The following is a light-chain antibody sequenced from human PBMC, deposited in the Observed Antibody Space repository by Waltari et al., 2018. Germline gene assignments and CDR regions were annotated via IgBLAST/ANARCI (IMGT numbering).Light chain of an antibody. Sequence: DIQMTQSPSSLSASVGDRVTISCRASQVISNSLAWYHQSPGQAPKLLLYGTSRLESGVPSSFSGRGSGTDYTLTISSLQPEDFGTYYCQQYYGVTLTFGGGTKVQI. CDR2: GTS. J-gene: IGKJ4*01. V-gene: IGKV1-NL1*01. CDR1: QVISNS. CDR3: QQYYGVTLT.